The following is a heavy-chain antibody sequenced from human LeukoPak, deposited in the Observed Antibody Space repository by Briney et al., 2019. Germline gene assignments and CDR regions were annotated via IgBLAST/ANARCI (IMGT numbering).Heavy chain of an antibody. D-gene: IGHD3-10*01. CDR1: GYTFTSYW. CDR3: ARGSYSSGTFPFDF. V-gene: IGHV5-51*01. Sequence: GESLKISCQGSGYTFTSYWIGWLRQMPGKGLEWMRSIYPGGSETRYSPSFQGQVTISADKSINTAYLHWSSLKASDTAMYYCARGSYSSGTFPFDFWGQATLVTVSS. CDR2: IYPGGSET. J-gene: IGHJ4*02.